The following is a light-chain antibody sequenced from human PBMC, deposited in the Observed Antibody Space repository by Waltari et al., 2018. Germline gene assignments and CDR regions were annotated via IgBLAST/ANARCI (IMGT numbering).Light chain of an antibody. Sequence: QSALTQSASMSGSPGQSITISCTGTSSDVDGFNFVSWYQQYPGKAPKLIIYDVPNRPSGVSHRFSGSRSGNTASLTISGLQAEDEADYYCSSYTSVNTRFGGGTKLTVL. V-gene: IGLV2-14*03. CDR3: SSYTSVNTR. J-gene: IGLJ2*01. CDR2: DVP. CDR1: SSDVDGFNF.